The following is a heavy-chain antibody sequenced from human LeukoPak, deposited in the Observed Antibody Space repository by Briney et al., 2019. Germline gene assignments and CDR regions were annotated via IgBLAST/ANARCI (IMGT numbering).Heavy chain of an antibody. Sequence: ASVKVSCKASGYTFTGYYIHWVRQAPGQGLEWMGWINPNSGGTIYAQNFQGRVTMTRDTSTSTAYMELTSLRSDDTAVYYCMRAEGEWLRVPDFWGQGTLVTVSS. CDR2: INPNSGGT. D-gene: IGHD5-12*01. CDR1: GYTFTGYY. V-gene: IGHV1-2*02. J-gene: IGHJ4*02. CDR3: MRAEGEWLRVPDF.